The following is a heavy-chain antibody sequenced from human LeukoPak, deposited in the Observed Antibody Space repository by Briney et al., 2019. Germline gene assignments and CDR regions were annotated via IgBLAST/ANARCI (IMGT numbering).Heavy chain of an antibody. CDR2: IYYSGST. D-gene: IGHD6-13*01. J-gene: IGHJ4*02. CDR3: ARTDSSLHDY. Sequence: PSETLSLTCTVAGGSISSSSYYWGWIRQPPGKGLEWIGRIYYSGSTYYNPSLKSRVTISVDTSKNQFSLKLSSVTAADTAVYYCARTDSSLHDYWGQGTLVTVSS. V-gene: IGHV4-39*01. CDR1: GGSISSSSYY.